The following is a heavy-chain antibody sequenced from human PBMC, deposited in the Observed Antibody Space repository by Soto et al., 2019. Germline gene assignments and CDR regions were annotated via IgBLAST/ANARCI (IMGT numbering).Heavy chain of an antibody. J-gene: IGHJ6*02. V-gene: IGHV4-61*01. CDR1: GGSVSSGSYY. Sequence: SETLSLTCTVSGGSVSSGSYYWSWIRQPPGKGLEWIGYIYYSGSTNYNPSLKSRVTISVDTSKNQFSLKLSSVTAADTAVYYCARVRDYDFWSGYYTPENSMDVWGQGTTVTVSS. CDR3: ARVRDYDFWSGYYTPENSMDV. CDR2: IYYSGST. D-gene: IGHD3-3*01.